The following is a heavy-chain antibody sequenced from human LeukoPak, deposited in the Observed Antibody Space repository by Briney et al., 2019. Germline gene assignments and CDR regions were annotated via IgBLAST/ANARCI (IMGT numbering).Heavy chain of an antibody. CDR3: AREDDIVVVVAAIDY. CDR2: IRYDGSNK. V-gene: IGHV3-30*02. D-gene: IGHD2-15*01. CDR1: GFTFNNYG. Sequence: GGSLRLSCAASGFTFNNYGMHWVRQAPGKGLEWVAFIRYDGSNKNYADSVKGRFTISRDNSKNTVYLQMNSLRAEDTAVYYCAREDDIVVVVAAIDYWGQGTLVTVSS. J-gene: IGHJ4*02.